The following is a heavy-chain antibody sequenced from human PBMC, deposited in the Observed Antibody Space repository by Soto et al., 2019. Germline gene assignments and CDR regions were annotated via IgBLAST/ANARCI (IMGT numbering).Heavy chain of an antibody. CDR1: GFTFDDYA. D-gene: IGHD6-13*01. V-gene: IGHV3-9*01. J-gene: IGHJ4*02. Sequence: GGSLRLSCAASGFTFDDYAMHWVRQAPGKGLEWVSGISWNSGSIGYADSVKGRFTISRDNAKNSLYLQMNSLRAEDTALYYCAKVGIVGAAGAYYFDYWGQGTLVTVSS. CDR3: AKVGIVGAAGAYYFDY. CDR2: ISWNSGSI.